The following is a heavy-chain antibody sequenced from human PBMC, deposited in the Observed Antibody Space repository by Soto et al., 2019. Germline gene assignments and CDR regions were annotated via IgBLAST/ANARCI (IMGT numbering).Heavy chain of an antibody. D-gene: IGHD1-1*01. CDR1: GFTFSSYS. V-gene: IGHV3-21*01. CDR2: ISSSSSYI. J-gene: IGHJ6*02. Sequence: GGSLRLSCAASGFTFSSYSMNWVRQAPGKGLEWVSSISSSSSYIYYADSVKGRFTISRDNAKNSLYLQMNSLRAEDTAVYYCARELTTPYYYGMDVWGQGTTVTVSS. CDR3: ARELTTPYYYGMDV.